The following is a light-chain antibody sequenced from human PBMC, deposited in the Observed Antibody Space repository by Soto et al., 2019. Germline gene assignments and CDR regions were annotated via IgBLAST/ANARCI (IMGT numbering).Light chain of an antibody. CDR2: AAS. CDR1: QGISNW. V-gene: IGKV1-12*01. Sequence: DIVMTQSPSSVSASVGDRVTISCRASQGISNWLAWYQQQPGKAPKLLIYAASSLQSGVPSRFSGGGSGTHFTLIISSLQPEDFATYYCQQTNTFLPLTFGGGTKVEIK. CDR3: QQTNTFLPLT. J-gene: IGKJ4*02.